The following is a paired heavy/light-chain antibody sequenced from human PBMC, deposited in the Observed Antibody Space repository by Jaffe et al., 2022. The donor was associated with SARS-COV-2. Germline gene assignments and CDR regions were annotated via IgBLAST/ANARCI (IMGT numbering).Light chain of an antibody. CDR1: QSINNW. J-gene: IGKJ1*01. Sequence: DIQMTQSPSTLSASVGDRVTITCRASQSINNWLAWYQQKPGKAPKVLIYLASSLESGVPSRFSGSGSGTEFTLTISSLQPDDFATYYCQQYNPYSPWTFGQGTKVEIK. CDR3: QQYNPYSPWT. V-gene: IGKV1-5*03. CDR2: LAS.
Heavy chain of an antibody. CDR1: GASISSSSHY. CDR2: IYYSGNT. J-gene: IGHJ4*02. CDR3: ARAVRF. D-gene: IGHD4-17*01. Sequence: QLRLQESGPGLVKPSETLSLTCTVSGASISSSSHYWGWIRQPPGKGLEWIGRIYYSGNTYYNPSLKSRVTISVDTSKNQLSLKLDSVTAADTAVYYCARAVRFWGQGTLVTVSS. V-gene: IGHV4-39*01.